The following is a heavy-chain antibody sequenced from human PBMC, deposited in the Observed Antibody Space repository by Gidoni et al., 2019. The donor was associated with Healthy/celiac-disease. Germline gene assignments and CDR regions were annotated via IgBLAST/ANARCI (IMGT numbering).Heavy chain of an antibody. D-gene: IGHD3-10*01. Sequence: EVQLLESGGGLVQPGGSLRLSCAASGFTFSSYAMSWVRQAPGKGLEWVSAISGSGGSTYYADSVKGRFTISRDNSKNTLYLQMNSLRAEDTAVYYCAKDPRGYYYGSGSHNWFDPWGQGTLVTVSS. J-gene: IGHJ5*02. CDR1: GFTFSSYA. CDR3: AKDPRGYYYGSGSHNWFDP. CDR2: ISGSGGST. V-gene: IGHV3-23*01.